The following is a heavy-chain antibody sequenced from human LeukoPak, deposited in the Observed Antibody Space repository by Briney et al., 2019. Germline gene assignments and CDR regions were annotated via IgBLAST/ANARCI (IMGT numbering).Heavy chain of an antibody. D-gene: IGHD3-10*01. CDR1: GFTFSSYA. Sequence: GGSLRLSCAASGFTFSSYAMSWVRQAPGKGLEWVSAISGSGGSTYYTDSVKGRFTISRDNSKNTLYLQMNSLRAEDTAVYYCAKGANYYGSGSYYNDYWGQGTLVTVSS. V-gene: IGHV3-23*01. J-gene: IGHJ4*02. CDR2: ISGSGGST. CDR3: AKGANYYGSGSYYNDY.